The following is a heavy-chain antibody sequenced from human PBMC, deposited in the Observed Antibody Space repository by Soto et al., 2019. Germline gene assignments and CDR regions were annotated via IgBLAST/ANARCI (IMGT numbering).Heavy chain of an antibody. CDR3: ANDREQPSLYYYGMDV. V-gene: IGHV1-69*12. J-gene: IGHJ6*02. CDR1: GGTFSSYA. Sequence: QVQLVQSGAEVKKPGSSVKVSCKASGGTFSSYAISWVRQAPGQGLEWMGGIIPIFGTANYAQKFQGRVTITADETTSTDYMELSSLRSEDTAVYYCANDREQPSLYYYGMDVWGQGTTVTVSS. CDR2: IIPIFGTA. D-gene: IGHD6-13*01.